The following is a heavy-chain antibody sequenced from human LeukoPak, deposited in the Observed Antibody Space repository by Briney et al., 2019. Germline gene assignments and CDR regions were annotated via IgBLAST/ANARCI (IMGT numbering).Heavy chain of an antibody. D-gene: IGHD3-10*01. V-gene: IGHV1-18*01. CDR3: ARDFYYGSGSSMVYNWFDP. Sequence: ASVKVSCKASGYTFTSFGISWVRQAPGQGLEWMGWISAYNGNTNYAQKLQGRVTMTTDTSTSTAYMELRSLRSDDTAVYYCARDFYYGSGSSMVYNWFDPWGQGTLVTVSS. J-gene: IGHJ5*02. CDR1: GYTFTSFG. CDR2: ISAYNGNT.